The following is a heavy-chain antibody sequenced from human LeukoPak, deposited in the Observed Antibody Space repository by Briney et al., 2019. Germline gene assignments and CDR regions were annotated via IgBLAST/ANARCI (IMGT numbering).Heavy chain of an antibody. CDR3: ARVNQLPYYFYY. D-gene: IGHD2-2*01. CDR2: IYYSGST. Sequence: SETLSLTCTVSGGSISSSSYYWGWIRQPPGKGLEWIGSIYYSGSTYYNPSLKSRVTISVDTSKNQFSLKLSSVTAADTAVYYCARVNQLPYYFYYWGQGTLVTVSS. CDR1: GGSISSSSYY. V-gene: IGHV4-39*01. J-gene: IGHJ4*02.